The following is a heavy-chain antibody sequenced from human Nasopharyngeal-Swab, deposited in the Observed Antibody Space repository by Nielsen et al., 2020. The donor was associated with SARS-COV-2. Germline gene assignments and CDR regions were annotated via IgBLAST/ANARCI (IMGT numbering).Heavy chain of an antibody. CDR2: IYSGGSST. J-gene: IGHJ3*02. D-gene: IGHD3-22*01. CDR3: AKGSGYYYDSSGRPGAFDI. V-gene: IGHV3-23*03. Sequence: VRQAPGKGLEWVSVIYSGGSSTYYADSVKGRFTISRDNSKNTLYLQMNSLRAEDTAVYYCAKGSGYYYDSSGRPGAFDIWGQGTMVTVSS.